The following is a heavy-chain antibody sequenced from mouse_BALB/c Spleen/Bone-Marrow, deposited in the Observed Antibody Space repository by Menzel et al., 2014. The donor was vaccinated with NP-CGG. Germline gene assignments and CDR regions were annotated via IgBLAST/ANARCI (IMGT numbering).Heavy chain of an antibody. CDR2: ILPGSGST. D-gene: IGHD1-1*01. J-gene: IGHJ2*01. CDR1: GYTFSSYW. Sequence: VHLVESGAELMKPGASVKISCKATGYTFSSYWIEWVKQRPGHGLEWIGEILPGSGSTIYNEKFKGKATFTADTSSNTAYMQLSSLTSGDSAVYYCAREDYYGSSYFDYWGQGTTLTVSS. CDR3: AREDYYGSSYFDY. V-gene: IGHV1-9*01.